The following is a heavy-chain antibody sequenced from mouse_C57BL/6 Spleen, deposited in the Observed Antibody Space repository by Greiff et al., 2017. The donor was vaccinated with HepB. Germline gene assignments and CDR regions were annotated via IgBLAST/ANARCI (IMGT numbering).Heavy chain of an antibody. CDR1: GYTFTDYE. J-gene: IGHJ1*03. CDR3: TRKASRYFDV. D-gene: IGHD6-1*01. V-gene: IGHV1-15*01. Sequence: VQLQESGAELVRPGASVTLSCKASGYTFTDYEMHWVKQTPVHGLEWIGAIDPETGGTAYNQKFKGKAILTADKSSSTAYMELRSLTSEDSAVYYCTRKASRYFDVWGTGTTVTVSS. CDR2: IDPETGGT.